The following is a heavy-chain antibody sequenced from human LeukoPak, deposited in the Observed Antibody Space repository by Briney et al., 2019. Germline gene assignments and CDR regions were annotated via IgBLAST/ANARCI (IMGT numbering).Heavy chain of an antibody. D-gene: IGHD2-2*02. Sequence: PGGSLRLSCAASGFTFSSYWMSWVRQAPGKGLEWVANIKQDGSEKYYVDSVKGRFTISRDNAKNSLYLQMNSQRAEDTAVYYCARDMGPNVVVPAAIWDYYYYYMDVWGKGTTVTVSS. CDR1: GFTFSSYW. CDR3: ARDMGPNVVVPAAIWDYYYYYMDV. V-gene: IGHV3-7*01. CDR2: IKQDGSEK. J-gene: IGHJ6*03.